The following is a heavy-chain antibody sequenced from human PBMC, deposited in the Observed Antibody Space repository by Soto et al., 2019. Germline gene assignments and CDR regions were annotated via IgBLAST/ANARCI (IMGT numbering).Heavy chain of an antibody. CDR1: GFTFSDHY. CDR3: VRASGSSWYFDY. D-gene: IGHD6-13*01. CDR2: ISSSGSIK. J-gene: IGHJ4*02. V-gene: IGHV3-11*01. Sequence: GGSLRLSCAASGFTFSDHYMSWIRQSPGKGLEWISFISSSGSIKYYADSVKGRFTVSRDNTNRSMYPQMDTLTVGDTAVYYCVRASGSSWYFDYWGQGTLVTVSS.